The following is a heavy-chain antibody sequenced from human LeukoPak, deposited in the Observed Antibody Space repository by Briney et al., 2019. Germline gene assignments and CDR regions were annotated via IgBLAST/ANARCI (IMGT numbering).Heavy chain of an antibody. D-gene: IGHD3-3*01. CDR3: AKDLTYYDFWSGYSGFDY. Sequence: GGSLRLSCAASGFTFSSYAMSWVRQAPGKGLEWVSAISGSGGSTYYADSVKGRFTISRDNSKNTLYLQMNSLRAEDTAVYYCAKDLTYYDFWSGYSGFDYWGQGTLVTVSS. J-gene: IGHJ4*02. V-gene: IGHV3-23*01. CDR1: GFTFSSYA. CDR2: ISGSGGST.